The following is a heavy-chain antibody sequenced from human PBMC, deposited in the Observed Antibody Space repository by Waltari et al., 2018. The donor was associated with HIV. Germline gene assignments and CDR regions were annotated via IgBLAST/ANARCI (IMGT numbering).Heavy chain of an antibody. V-gene: IGHV3-74*01. CDR1: GFTFSSYW. CDR3: ARGSGYYYFDY. D-gene: IGHD3-22*01. Sequence: EVQLVESGGGLVQPGGPLRLSCAASGFTFSSYWMHWVRQVPGKGLEWILGMSTDGNSVRSADSVEGRFTISSDNTKNTLYLQMNSLRVEDTAVYYCARGSGYYYFDYWGQGTRVTVSS. CDR2: MSTDGNSV. J-gene: IGHJ4*02.